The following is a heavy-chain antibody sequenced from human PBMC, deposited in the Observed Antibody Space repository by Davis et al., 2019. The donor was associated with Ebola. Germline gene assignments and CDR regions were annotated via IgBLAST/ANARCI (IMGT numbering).Heavy chain of an antibody. CDR3: ARDSVRLGEFSLFARNPRDYYYYGMDV. J-gene: IGHJ6*04. D-gene: IGHD3-16*02. Sequence: AASVKVSCKTSGYTFTNYGITWVRQAPGQGLEWMGWINPHNGNTNYAQNVQGRVTMTTDTSTSTAYMELRSLRSDDTAVYYCARDSVRLGEFSLFARNPRDYYYYGMDVWGKGTTVIVSS. CDR1: GYTFTNYG. V-gene: IGHV1-18*04. CDR2: INPHNGNT.